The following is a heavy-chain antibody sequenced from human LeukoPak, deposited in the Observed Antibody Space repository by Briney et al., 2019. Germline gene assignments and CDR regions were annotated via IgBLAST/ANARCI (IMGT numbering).Heavy chain of an antibody. D-gene: IGHD3-3*01. CDR3: ARGPGGYDFWSGYTPSGYFDY. Sequence: GGSLRLSCVASGFTFSSYWMHWVRQAPGKGLVWVSRINSDGSSTSYADSVKGRFTISRDNAKNTLYLQMNSLRAEDTAVYYCARGPGGYDFWSGYTPSGYFDYWGQGTLVTVSS. J-gene: IGHJ4*02. CDR2: INSDGSST. CDR1: GFTFSSYW. V-gene: IGHV3-74*01.